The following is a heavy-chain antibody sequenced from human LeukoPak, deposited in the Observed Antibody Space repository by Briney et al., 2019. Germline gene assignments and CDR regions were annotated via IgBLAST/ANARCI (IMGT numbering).Heavy chain of an antibody. CDR3: ARGPQLVGYYYIDV. J-gene: IGHJ6*03. V-gene: IGHV6-1*01. CDR1: GDSVSSNSAA. CDR2: TYYRSNWYD. D-gene: IGHD6-6*01. Sequence: SQTLSLTCAISGDSVSSNSAAWNWIRQSPSRGLEWLGRTYYRSNWYDDYALSVKSRITTNADTSKNQFSLQLNSMTPEDTAVYYCARGPQLVGYYYIDVWGKGTTVTVSS.